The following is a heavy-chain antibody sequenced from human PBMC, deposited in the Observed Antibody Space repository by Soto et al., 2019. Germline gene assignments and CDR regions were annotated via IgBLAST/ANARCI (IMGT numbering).Heavy chain of an antibody. CDR1: GFTFRSYA. J-gene: IGHJ6*02. D-gene: IGHD2-2*03. V-gene: IGHV3-23*01. CDR2: ISGSGGST. Sequence: EVQLLESGGGLVQPGGSLRLSCAASGFTFRSYAMSWVRQAPGKGLEWVSAISGSGGSTYYADSVKGRFTISRDKSKHPLYLQMNSLRAEDTAVYYCAKSMKFWWVLGPEDVWGQGTTVTVSS. CDR3: AKSMKFWWVLGPEDV.